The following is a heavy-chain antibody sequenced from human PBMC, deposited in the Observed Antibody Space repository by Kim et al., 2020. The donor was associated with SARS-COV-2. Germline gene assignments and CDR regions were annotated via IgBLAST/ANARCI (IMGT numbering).Heavy chain of an antibody. Sequence: SQTLSLTCAISGDSVSSNSAAWNWIRQSPSRGLEWLGRTYYRSKWYNDYAVSVKSRITINPDTSKNQFSLQLNSVTPEDTAVYYCARDRRGFGDYVAYYYGMDVWGQGTTVTVSS. V-gene: IGHV6-1*01. CDR3: ARDRRGFGDYVAYYYGMDV. J-gene: IGHJ6*02. CDR1: GDSVSSNSAA. CDR2: TYYRSKWYN. D-gene: IGHD3-10*01.